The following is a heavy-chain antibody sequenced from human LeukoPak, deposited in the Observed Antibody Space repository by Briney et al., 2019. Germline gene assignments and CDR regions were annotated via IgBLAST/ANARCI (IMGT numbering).Heavy chain of an antibody. V-gene: IGHV3-74*03. J-gene: IGHJ3*02. CDR3: ARSGIGRAFDI. D-gene: IGHD3-10*01. Sequence: GGSLRLSCAASAFSINNFWMHWVRQGPGKGLEWVSRINKYATITTYADSVKGRFTVSRDNVKNMVYLDMNGLRGDDTAVYYCARSGIGRAFDIWGQGATVTVSS. CDR2: INKYATIT. CDR1: AFSINNFW.